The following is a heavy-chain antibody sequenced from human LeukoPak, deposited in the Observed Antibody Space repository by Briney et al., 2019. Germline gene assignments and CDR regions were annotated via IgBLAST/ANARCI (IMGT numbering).Heavy chain of an antibody. Sequence: AETLSLTCCVWGGSFRGYYWRGIRQPPGKGLEGSGYIYYSGSTNFNPSLKSRVTISVDTSKIQFSLTLSSVTAAETAVYYCARGGPKYYYDSSGYYHDAFDIWGQGTMVTVSS. CDR1: GGSFRGYY. CDR2: IYYSGST. CDR3: ARGGPKYYYDSSGYYHDAFDI. D-gene: IGHD3-22*01. J-gene: IGHJ3*02. V-gene: IGHV4-59*01.